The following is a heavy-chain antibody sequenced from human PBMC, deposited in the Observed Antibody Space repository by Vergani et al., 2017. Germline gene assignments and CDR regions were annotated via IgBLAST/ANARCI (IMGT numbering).Heavy chain of an antibody. Sequence: EVQLVESGGGLVKPGGSLRLSCAASGFTFIDDWMSWVRQAPGKGLEWVGRIKSKTYGGTTDYAAPVKGRFTISRDDSKNTLYLQMNSLKIEDSAVYFCTTGLVWPPGFWGQGTLVTVSS. J-gene: IGHJ4*02. CDR2: IKSKTYGGTT. V-gene: IGHV3-15*01. CDR3: TTGLVWPPGF. D-gene: IGHD3-16*01. CDR1: GFTFIDDW.